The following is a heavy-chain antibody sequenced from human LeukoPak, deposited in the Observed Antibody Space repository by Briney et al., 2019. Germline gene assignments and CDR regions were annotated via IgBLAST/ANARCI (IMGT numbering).Heavy chain of an antibody. CDR2: IYYSGST. Sequence: SETLSLTCTVSGGSTSSYYWSWIRQPPGKGLEWIGYIYYSGSTNYNPSLKSRVTISVDTSKNQFSLKLSSVTAADTAVYYCARGDDRFDYWGQGTLVTVSS. CDR3: ARGDDRFDY. V-gene: IGHV4-59*01. J-gene: IGHJ4*02. CDR1: GGSTSSYY.